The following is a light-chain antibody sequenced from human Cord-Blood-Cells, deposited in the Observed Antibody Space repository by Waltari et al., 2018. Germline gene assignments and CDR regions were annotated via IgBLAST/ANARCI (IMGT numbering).Light chain of an antibody. V-gene: IGLV2-8*01. J-gene: IGLJ1*01. CDR2: EVS. CDR1: SSDDGGYNY. Sequence: QSALTQPPSASGSPGQSVTISCTGTSSDDGGYNYVSWYQQHPGKAPKLMIYEVSKRPSGVPDRFSGSKSGNTASLTVSGLQAEDEADYYCSSYAGSNDLDVFGTGTKVTVL. CDR3: SSYAGSNDLDV.